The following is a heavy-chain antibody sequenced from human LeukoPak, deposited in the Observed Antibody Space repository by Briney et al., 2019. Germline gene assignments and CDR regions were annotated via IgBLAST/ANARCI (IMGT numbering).Heavy chain of an antibody. CDR1: GFTFATYG. V-gene: IGHV3-33*01. CDR2: IWYDGSNK. D-gene: IGHD6-25*01. Sequence: GGSLRLSCAASGFTFATYGFHWVRQAPGKGLEWVAVIWYDGSNKYYEDSVKGRFTISRDNSKNTIYLQMNSLRAEDTAVYYCARDAAYYFDHWAREPWSASPQ. CDR3: ARDAAYYFDH. J-gene: IGHJ4*02.